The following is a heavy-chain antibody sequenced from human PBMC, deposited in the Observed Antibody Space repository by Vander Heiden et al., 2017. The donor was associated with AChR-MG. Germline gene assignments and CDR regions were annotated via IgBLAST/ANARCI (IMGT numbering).Heavy chain of an antibody. D-gene: IGHD3-9*01. CDR2: INHSGST. V-gene: IGHV4-34*01. J-gene: IGHJ4*02. CDR1: GGSFSGYY. Sequence: QVQLQQWGAGLLKPSETLSLTCAVYGGSFSGYYWSWIRQPPGKGVEWIGEINHSGSTNYNPSLKSRVTISVDTSKNQFSLKLSSVTAADTAVYYCARADYDILTGYSGQDYWGQGTLVTVSS. CDR3: ARADYDILTGYSGQDY.